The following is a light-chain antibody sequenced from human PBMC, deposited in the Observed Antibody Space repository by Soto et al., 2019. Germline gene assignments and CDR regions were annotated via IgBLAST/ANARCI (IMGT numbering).Light chain of an antibody. CDR2: GAS. J-gene: IGKJ1*01. Sequence: EIVMTQSPATLSVSPGERATLSCRASQSVNSNLAWYQQKPGQAPRLLIYGASTRVAGIPARFSGSGSGTEFSLTISSLQSEDFAVYYCLQDYRYPPWTFGQGTKVEIK. CDR3: LQDYRYPPWT. CDR1: QSVNSN. V-gene: IGKV3-15*01.